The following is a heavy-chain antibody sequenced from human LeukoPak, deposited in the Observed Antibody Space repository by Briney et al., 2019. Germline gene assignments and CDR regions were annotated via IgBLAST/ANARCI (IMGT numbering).Heavy chain of an antibody. CDR3: XKPXWXXXXFDP. Sequence: GGSLRLSCAASGFTFSSYAMSWVRQAPGKGLEWVSAISGSGGSAYYADSVKGRFTISRDNSKNTLYLQMNSLRAEDTAVYYCXKPXWXXXXFDPWGQGTLVTVS. V-gene: IGHV3-23*01. D-gene: IGHD5-12*01. CDR1: GFTFSSYA. J-gene: IGHJ5*02. CDR2: ISGSGGSA.